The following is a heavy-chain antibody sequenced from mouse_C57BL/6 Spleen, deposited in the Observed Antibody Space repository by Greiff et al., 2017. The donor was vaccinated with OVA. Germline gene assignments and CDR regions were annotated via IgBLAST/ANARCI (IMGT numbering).Heavy chain of an antibody. V-gene: IGHV1-64*01. CDR2: IHPNSGST. Sequence: QVQLQQPGAELVKPGASVKLSCKASGYTFTSYWMHWVKQRPGQGLEWIGMIHPNSGSTNYNEKFKSKATLTVDKSSSTAYMQLSSLTSEDSAVYYCARPYDYDSAWCAYWGQGTLVTVSA. CDR3: ARPYDYDSAWCAY. J-gene: IGHJ3*01. D-gene: IGHD2-4*01. CDR1: GYTFTSYW.